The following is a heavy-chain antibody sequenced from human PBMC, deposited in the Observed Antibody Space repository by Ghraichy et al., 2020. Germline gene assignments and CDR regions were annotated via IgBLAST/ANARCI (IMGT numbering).Heavy chain of an antibody. J-gene: IGHJ2*01. Sequence: SETLSLTCTVSGGSISSSSYYWGWIRHPPGKGLEWIGSIYYSGSTYNNPFLKSRVTISVDTSKNQFSLTLGSVTAADTAVYYCARRISGYDSSGYYYSRSSRAWYFDLWGRGTLVTVSS. CDR3: ARRISGYDSSGYYYSRSSRAWYFDL. V-gene: IGHV4-39*01. CDR2: IYYSGST. CDR1: GGSISSSSYY. D-gene: IGHD3-22*01.